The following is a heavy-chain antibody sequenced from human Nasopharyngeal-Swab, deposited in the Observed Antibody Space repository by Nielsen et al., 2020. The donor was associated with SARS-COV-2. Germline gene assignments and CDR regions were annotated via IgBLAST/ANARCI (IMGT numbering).Heavy chain of an antibody. D-gene: IGHD2-15*01. CDR2: VRSKGNNYAT. Sequence: GESLKISCAASGFTFSDSAIHWVRQASGKGLEWVGRVRSKGNNYATAYSASVKGRFIIFRDDPTNTAYLQMNSLNTEDTAMYYCTRCGGGCYSGRDYWGQGTLVTVSP. CDR1: GFTFSDSA. J-gene: IGHJ4*02. V-gene: IGHV3-73*01. CDR3: TRCGGGCYSGRDY.